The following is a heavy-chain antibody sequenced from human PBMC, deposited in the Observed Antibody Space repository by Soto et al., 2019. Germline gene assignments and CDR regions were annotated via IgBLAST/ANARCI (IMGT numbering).Heavy chain of an antibody. CDR3: ARDGGIAAAGTTYSSGWYRGDYFDY. Sequence: SQTLSLTCAISGDSVSSNSAAWNWIRQSPSRGLEWLGRTYYRSKWYNDYAVSVKSRITINPDTSKNQFSLQLNSVTPEDTAVYYCARDGGIAAAGTTYSSGWYRGDYFDYWGHGTLVTVSS. CDR1: GDSVSSNSAA. CDR2: TYYRSKWYN. J-gene: IGHJ4*01. V-gene: IGHV6-1*01. D-gene: IGHD6-13*01.